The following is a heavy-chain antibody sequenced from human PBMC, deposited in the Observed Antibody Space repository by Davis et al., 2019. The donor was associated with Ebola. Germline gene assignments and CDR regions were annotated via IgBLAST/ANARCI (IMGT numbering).Heavy chain of an antibody. CDR3: ARAGFGSTWFDC. D-gene: IGHD6-13*01. CDR2: IGAAGDT. CDR1: GFTFRSYD. Sequence: GESLKISCAASGFTFRSYDMYWVRQATGKGLEWVSAIGAAGDTYYPVSVKGRFTISRENAKNSLYLQMNSLRAEDTAVYYCARAGFGSTWFDCWGQGILVTVSS. J-gene: IGHJ5*01. V-gene: IGHV3-13*01.